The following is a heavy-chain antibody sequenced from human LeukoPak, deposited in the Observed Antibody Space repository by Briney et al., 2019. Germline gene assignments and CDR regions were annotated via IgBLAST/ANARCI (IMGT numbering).Heavy chain of an antibody. V-gene: IGHV1-2*02. CDR2: INPNSGGT. Sequence: ASVKVSCKASGYTFTGYYMHWVRQAPGQELEWMGWINPNSGGTNYAQKFQGRVTMTRDTSISTAYMELSRLRSDDTAVYYCARGEEYCDWLFGDSNRRFDYWGQGTLVTVSS. CDR3: ARGEEYCDWLFGDSNRRFDY. CDR1: GYTFTGYY. D-gene: IGHD3-9*01. J-gene: IGHJ4*02.